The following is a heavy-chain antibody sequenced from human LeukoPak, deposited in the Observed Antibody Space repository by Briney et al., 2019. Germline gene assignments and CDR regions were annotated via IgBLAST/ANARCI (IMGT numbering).Heavy chain of an antibody. Sequence: GGSLRLSCADSGFTVSSNYMRWVRQAPGKGLEWVSAISASGDDTYYTDSVKGRFAISRDNSRNTLFLQMSSLIAEDTAVYYCSRYCITASCQTLDSYYGMNVWGQGTTVTVSS. CDR1: GFTVSSNY. D-gene: IGHD2-15*01. J-gene: IGHJ6*02. CDR2: ISASGDDT. V-gene: IGHV3-23*01. CDR3: SRYCITASCQTLDSYYGMNV.